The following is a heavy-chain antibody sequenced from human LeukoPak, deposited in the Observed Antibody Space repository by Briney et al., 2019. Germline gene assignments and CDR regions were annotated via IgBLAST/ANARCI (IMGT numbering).Heavy chain of an antibody. CDR1: GYTFTSYG. J-gene: IGHJ4*02. CDR3: AISKERWLQLRLFDY. CDR2: ISAYNGNT. D-gene: IGHD5-24*01. Sequence: ASVKVSCKASGYTFTSYGISWVRRAPGQGLEWMGWISAYNGNTNYAQKLQGRVTMTTDTSTSTAYMELRSLRSDDTAVYYCAISKERWLQLRLFDYWGQGTLVTVSS. V-gene: IGHV1-18*01.